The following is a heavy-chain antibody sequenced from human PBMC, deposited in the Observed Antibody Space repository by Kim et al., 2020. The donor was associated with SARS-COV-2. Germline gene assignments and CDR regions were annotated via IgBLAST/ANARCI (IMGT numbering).Heavy chain of an antibody. Sequence: SETLSLSCTVSGDSISDYYWSWIRQPPGKGLEWLGYIHYSGKVNHNASLKSRLAISIDTSRNHFSLILNYVTAADTAVYYCALKRADSSGFIVYWGQGTLVTVSS. CDR2: IHYSGKV. CDR1: GDSISDYY. V-gene: IGHV4-59*01. CDR3: ALKRADSSGFIVY. D-gene: IGHD3-22*01. J-gene: IGHJ4*02.